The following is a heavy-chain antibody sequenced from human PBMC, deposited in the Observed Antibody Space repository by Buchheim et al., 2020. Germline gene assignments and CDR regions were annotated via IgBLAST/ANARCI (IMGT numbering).Heavy chain of an antibody. D-gene: IGHD5-24*01. CDR1: GGSISSYY. V-gene: IGHV4-59*01. J-gene: IGHJ6*02. CDR2: IYYSGST. Sequence: QVQLQESGPGLVKPSEPLSLTCTVSGGSISSYYWSWIRQPPGKGLEWIGYIYYSGSTNYNPSLKSRVTISVDTSKHQFSLTLSSVTAADTAVHYCARDFGVEMATINNYYYYGMDVWGQGTT. CDR3: ARDFGVEMATINNYYYYGMDV.